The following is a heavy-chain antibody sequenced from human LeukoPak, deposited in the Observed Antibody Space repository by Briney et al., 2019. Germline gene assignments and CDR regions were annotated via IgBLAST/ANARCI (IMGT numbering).Heavy chain of an antibody. CDR3: AKEGPTGTTKFDY. D-gene: IGHD1-1*01. Sequence: GGSLRLSCAASGFTFSSYAMSWLRQAPGKGLEWASAISENGGTTYYADSVKGRSTISRDNSKNTLSLQLNSLRAEDTAVYYCAKEGPTGTTKFDYWGQGTLVTVSS. CDR1: GFTFSSYA. J-gene: IGHJ4*02. CDR2: ISENGGTT. V-gene: IGHV3-23*01.